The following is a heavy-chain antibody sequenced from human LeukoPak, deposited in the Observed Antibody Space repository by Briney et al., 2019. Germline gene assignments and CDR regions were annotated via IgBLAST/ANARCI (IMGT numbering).Heavy chain of an antibody. Sequence: GGSLRLSCAASGFTFISYWMNWARQAPGKGLEWVASINHKGNVNYYVDSVKGRFTISRDNAKNSVYLQMSNLRAEDTAVYFCARGGGLDVWGQGATVTVSS. CDR3: ARGGGLDV. D-gene: IGHD5-12*01. CDR2: INHKGNVN. J-gene: IGHJ6*02. CDR1: GFTFISYW. V-gene: IGHV3-7*03.